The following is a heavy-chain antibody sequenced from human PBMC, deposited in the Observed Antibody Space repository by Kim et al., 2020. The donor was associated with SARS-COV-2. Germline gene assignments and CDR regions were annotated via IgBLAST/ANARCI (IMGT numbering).Heavy chain of an antibody. Sequence: TPSLKSRVTIAADTSKNQFSLKLSAVTAADTAVYYCARHKSSGSYYFDYWGQGTLVTVSS. V-gene: IGHV4-59*08. CDR3: ARHKSSGSYYFDY. D-gene: IGHD1-26*01. J-gene: IGHJ4*02.